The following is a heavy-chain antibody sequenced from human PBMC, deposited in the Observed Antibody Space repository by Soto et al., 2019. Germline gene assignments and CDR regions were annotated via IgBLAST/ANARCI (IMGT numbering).Heavy chain of an antibody. CDR2: IDWDDDK. V-gene: IGHV2-70*04. CDR3: AKGTGFNAFDI. J-gene: IGHJ3*02. Sequence: SGPTLVNPTQTLTLTCTFSGFSLSTSGMRVSWIRQPPGKALEWLARIDWDDDKFYSTSLKTRLTISKDTSKYQVVLTMTNMDPVDTATYYCAKGTGFNAFDIWGQGTMVTVSS. D-gene: IGHD6-19*01. CDR1: GFSLSTSGMR.